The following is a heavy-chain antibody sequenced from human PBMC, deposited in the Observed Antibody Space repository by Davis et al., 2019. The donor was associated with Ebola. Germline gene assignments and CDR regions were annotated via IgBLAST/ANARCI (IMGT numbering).Heavy chain of an antibody. Sequence: GESLKISCAASGFTFSNYWMSWVRQAPGKGLEWVANIEQDGSEKYYVDSLKGRFTISRDNAKNSVSLQMNSLRAEDTAVYYCARDREWPLDYWGQGTLVTVSS. CDR2: IEQDGSEK. CDR1: GFTFSNYW. V-gene: IGHV3-7*01. J-gene: IGHJ4*02. D-gene: IGHD3-3*01. CDR3: ARDREWPLDY.